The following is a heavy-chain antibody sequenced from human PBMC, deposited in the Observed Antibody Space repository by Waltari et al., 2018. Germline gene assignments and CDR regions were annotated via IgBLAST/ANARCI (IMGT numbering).Heavy chain of an antibody. Sequence: QVQLQESSPGLVKPSETLSLTCTVSGGSISSYYWSWIRQPPGKGLEWIGYIYYSGSTNYNPSLKSRVTISVDTSKNQFSLKLSSVTAADTAVYYCARASDYYDSSGYSYYYYYMDVWGKGTTVTVSS. J-gene: IGHJ6*03. CDR3: ARASDYYDSSGYSYYYYYMDV. CDR2: IYYSGST. V-gene: IGHV4-59*01. CDR1: GGSISSYY. D-gene: IGHD3-22*01.